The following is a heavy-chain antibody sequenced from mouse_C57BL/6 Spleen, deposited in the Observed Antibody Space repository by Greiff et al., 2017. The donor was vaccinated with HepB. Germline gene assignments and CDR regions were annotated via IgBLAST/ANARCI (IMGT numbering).Heavy chain of an antibody. V-gene: IGHV2-2*01. J-gene: IGHJ1*03. CDR3: ARQGTTVEVWYFDV. CDR1: GFSLTSYG. D-gene: IGHD1-1*01. CDR2: IWSGGST. Sequence: VQRVESGPGLVQPSQSLSITCTVSGFSLTSYGVHWVRQSPGKGLEWLGVIWSGGSTDYNAAFISRLSISKDNSKSQVFFKMNSLQADDTAIYYCARQGTTVEVWYFDVWGTGTTVTVSS.